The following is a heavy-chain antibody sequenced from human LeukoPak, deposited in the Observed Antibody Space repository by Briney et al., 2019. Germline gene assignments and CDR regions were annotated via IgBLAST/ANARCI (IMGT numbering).Heavy chain of an antibody. J-gene: IGHJ3*02. CDR1: GFTFSSYG. Sequence: GGSLRLSCAASGFTFSSYGLHWVRQAPGKGLEWVAFIRYDGSNKYYADSVKGRFTISRDNSKNTLYLQMNSLRAEDTAVYYCAKARDGANGDAAFDIWGQGTMVTVSS. V-gene: IGHV3-30*02. CDR3: AKARDGANGDAAFDI. CDR2: IRYDGSNK. D-gene: IGHD4/OR15-4a*01.